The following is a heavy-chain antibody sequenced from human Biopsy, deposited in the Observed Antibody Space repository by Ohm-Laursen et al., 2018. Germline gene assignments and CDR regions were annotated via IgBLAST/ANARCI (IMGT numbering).Heavy chain of an antibody. CDR1: GGSVSDNFHF. J-gene: IGHJ6*02. CDR3: ARDVRRYCSGTSCYSGYFGMDV. D-gene: IGHD2-2*01. Sequence: SETLSLTCIVSGGSVSDNFHFWSWIRQPPGKGLEWIGDVYYSGTTNYNPSLKSRLTISVDTSKNQFSLNLNSVTAADTAVYFCARDVRRYCSGTSCYSGYFGMDVWGQGTTVTVS. V-gene: IGHV4-61*01. CDR2: VYYSGTT.